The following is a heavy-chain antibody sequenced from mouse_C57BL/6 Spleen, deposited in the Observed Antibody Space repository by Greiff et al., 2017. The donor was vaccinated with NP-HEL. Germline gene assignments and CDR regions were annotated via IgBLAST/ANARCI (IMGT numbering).Heavy chain of an antibody. J-gene: IGHJ4*01. CDR3: ARGLDYYGSTYAMDY. D-gene: IGHD1-1*01. CDR2: IYPGSGNT. Sequence: VQLQQSGPELVKPGASVKISCKASGYSFTSYYIHWVKQRPGQGLEWIGWIYPGSGNTKYNEKFKGKATLTADTSSSTAYMQLSSLTSEDSAVYYCARGLDYYGSTYAMDYWGQGTSVTVSS. CDR1: GYSFTSYY. V-gene: IGHV1-66*01.